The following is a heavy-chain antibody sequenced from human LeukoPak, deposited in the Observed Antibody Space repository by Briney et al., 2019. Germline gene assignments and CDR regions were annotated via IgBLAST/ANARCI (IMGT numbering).Heavy chain of an antibody. CDR3: ARGGTGATRDDTFDI. J-gene: IGHJ3*02. V-gene: IGHV3-21*01. Sequence: SGGSLRLSCADSGFTFSSYSMNWVRQAPGKGLESVSSISSGSSYIFYADSVKGRFTISRDNAKNSLYLQMNSLRAEDTAVYYCARGGTGATRDDTFDIWGQGTMVTVSS. CDR2: ISSGSSYI. CDR1: GFTFSSYS. D-gene: IGHD1-7*01.